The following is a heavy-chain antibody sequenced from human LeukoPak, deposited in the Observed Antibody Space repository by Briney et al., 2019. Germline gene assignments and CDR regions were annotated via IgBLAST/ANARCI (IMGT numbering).Heavy chain of an antibody. J-gene: IGHJ3*02. CDR2: INHSGST. CDR3: HSFYYDGRMDAFDI. D-gene: IGHD3-22*01. Sequence: MASETLSLTCTVSGGSISSSSYYWGWIRQPPGKGLEWIGEINHSGSTNYNPSLKSRVTISVDTSKNQFSLKLSSVTAADTAVYYCHSFYYDGRMDAFDIWGQGTMVTVSS. V-gene: IGHV4-39*07. CDR1: GGSISSSSYY.